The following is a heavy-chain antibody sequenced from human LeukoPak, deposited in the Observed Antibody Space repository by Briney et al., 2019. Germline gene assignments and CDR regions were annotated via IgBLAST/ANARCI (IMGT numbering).Heavy chain of an antibody. V-gene: IGHV4-39*01. J-gene: IGHJ4*02. CDR2: IYYGGYT. CDR1: GGSISSNNYY. D-gene: IGHD3-3*01. CDR3: QSRFLEWLLDY. Sequence: IPSETLSLTCTVSGGSISSNNYYWGWIRQPPGKGLEWIGSIYYGGYTYYNPSLKSRVTISVDTSKNQFSLKLSSVTAADTAIYYCQSRFLEWLLDYWGQETLVTVSS.